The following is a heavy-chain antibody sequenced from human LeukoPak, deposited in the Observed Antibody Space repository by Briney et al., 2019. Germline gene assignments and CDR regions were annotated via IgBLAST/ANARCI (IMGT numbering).Heavy chain of an antibody. J-gene: IGHJ3*01. Sequence: GGSLRLSCAASEFTFSGHQMSWVRQAPGKGPEWVAKIIQDGSEEYYLDSVKGRFIISRDNGKNSLYLEMNSPRVEDTAVYYCARDWRQDNAFDLWGRGTMVTVSS. CDR1: EFTFSGHQ. V-gene: IGHV3-7*01. CDR3: ARDWRQDNAFDL. CDR2: IIQDGSEE. D-gene: IGHD2-15*01.